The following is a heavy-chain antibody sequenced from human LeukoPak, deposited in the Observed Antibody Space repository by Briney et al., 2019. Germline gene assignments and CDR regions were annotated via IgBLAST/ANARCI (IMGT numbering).Heavy chain of an antibody. J-gene: IGHJ4*02. CDR3: AGGKAAAGTFDY. V-gene: IGHV1-69*05. D-gene: IGHD6-13*01. CDR1: GGTFSSYA. Sequence: GASVKVSCKASGGTFSSYAISWVRQAPGQGLEWMGRIIPIFGTANYAQKFQGRVTITTDESTSTAYMELSSLRSEDTAVYHCAGGKAAAGTFDYWGQGTLVTVSS. CDR2: IIPIFGTA.